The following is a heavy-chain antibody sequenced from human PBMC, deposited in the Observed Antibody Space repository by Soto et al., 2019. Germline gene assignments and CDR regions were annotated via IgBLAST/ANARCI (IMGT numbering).Heavy chain of an antibody. V-gene: IGHV4-59*01. CDR2: IYYSGGT. J-gene: IGHJ4*02. CDR1: GGSISNYY. CDR3: ARDRGLYAIDC. Sequence: SETLSLTCTVSGGSISNYYWSWIRQPPGKGLEWIGYIYYSGGTTYNPSLKSRVTISVDTSKNQFSLMLNSVTAADTAVYYCARDRGLYAIDCWGQGTLVTVSS. D-gene: IGHD2-8*01.